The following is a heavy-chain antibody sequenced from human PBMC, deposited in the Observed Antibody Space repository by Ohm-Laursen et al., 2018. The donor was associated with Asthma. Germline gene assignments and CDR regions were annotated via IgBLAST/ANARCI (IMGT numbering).Heavy chain of an antibody. CDR1: GFTFDTYA. V-gene: IGHV3-23*01. CDR3: AKDDTYDSSGYYYY. CDR2: ITFSGEHT. D-gene: IGHD3-22*01. J-gene: IGHJ4*02. Sequence: SLRLSCTASGFTFDTYAMNWVRQVPGKGREWVSSITFSGEHTYYADSVKGRFTISRDNSKNTLYLQMNSLRAEDTAVYYCAKDDTYDSSGYYYYWGQGTLVTVSS.